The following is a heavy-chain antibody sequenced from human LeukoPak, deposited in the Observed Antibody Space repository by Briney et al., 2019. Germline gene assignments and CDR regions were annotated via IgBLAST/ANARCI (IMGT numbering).Heavy chain of an antibody. CDR1: QYNFTSYY. CDR3: ARDIPYEVTFGGVTVMGSFVLDY. V-gene: IGHV1-46*01. D-gene: IGHD3-16*02. Sequence: GASVKVSCKASQYNFTSYYIHWVRQAPGQGLERMGIINPSGGSTSYAQKFQGRVTMTRDTSTTTVYIELSSLRSEDTAVYYCARDIPYEVTFGGVTVMGSFVLDYWGQGTLVTVSS. CDR2: INPSGGST. J-gene: IGHJ4*02.